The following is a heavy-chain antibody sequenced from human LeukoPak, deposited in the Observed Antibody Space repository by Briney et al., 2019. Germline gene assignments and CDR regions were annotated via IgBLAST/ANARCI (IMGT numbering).Heavy chain of an antibody. CDR2: IIPIFGTA. D-gene: IGHD4-17*01. V-gene: IGHV1-69*13. Sequence: ASVKVSCKASGGTFSSYAISWVRQAPGQGLEWMGGIIPIFGTANYAQKFQGRVTITADESTSTAYMELSSLRSEDTAVYYCARVEGHYEGVDYWGQGTLVTVSS. CDR3: ARVEGHYEGVDY. J-gene: IGHJ4*02. CDR1: GGTFSSYA.